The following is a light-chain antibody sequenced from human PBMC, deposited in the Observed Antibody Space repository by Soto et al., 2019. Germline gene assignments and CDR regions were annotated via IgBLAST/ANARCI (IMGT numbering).Light chain of an antibody. V-gene: IGLV4-69*01. CDR3: QTWGTGIVV. CDR2: LNSDGSH. CDR1: SGHSSYA. J-gene: IGLJ2*01. Sequence: QPVLTQSPSASASLGASVKLTCTLSSGHSSYAIAWHQQQPEKGPRYLMKLNSDGSHSKGDGIPDRFSGSSSGAERYLTTSSLQSEEEADYYCQTWGTGIVVFGGGTKLTVL.